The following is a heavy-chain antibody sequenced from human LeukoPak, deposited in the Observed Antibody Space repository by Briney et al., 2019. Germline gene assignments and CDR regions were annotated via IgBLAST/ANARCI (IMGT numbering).Heavy chain of an antibody. Sequence: SETLSLTCTVSGASISSANWWHWVRQPPGKGLEWIGEIFHGGSTNYTPSLKSRVTISVDKSKNQFSLNLKSVTAADTAVYYCAREFDYWGQGTLVTVSS. CDR1: GASISSANW. V-gene: IGHV4-4*02. CDR3: AREFDY. CDR2: IFHGGST. J-gene: IGHJ4*02.